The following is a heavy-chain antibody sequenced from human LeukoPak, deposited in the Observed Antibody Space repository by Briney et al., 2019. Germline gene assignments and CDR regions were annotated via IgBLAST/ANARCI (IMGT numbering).Heavy chain of an antibody. J-gene: IGHJ5*02. CDR3: ARDDCSTTSCQKHQNWFDP. D-gene: IGHD2-2*01. Sequence: SGGSLRLSCVASGFTFSTYGMNWVRQAPGKGLEWVSYISRSITTIYYADSVKGRFTISRDNAKNSLYLQMNSLRAEDTAVYYCARDDCSTTSCQKHQNWFDPWGQGTLVTVSS. V-gene: IGHV3-48*01. CDR2: ISRSITTI. CDR1: GFTFSTYG.